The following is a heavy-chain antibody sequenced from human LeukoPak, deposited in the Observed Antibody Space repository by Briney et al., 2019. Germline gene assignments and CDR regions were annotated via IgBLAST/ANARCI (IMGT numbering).Heavy chain of an antibody. J-gene: IGHJ3*02. CDR2: ISAYNGNT. CDR3: ARSGGYYVHRPNAFDI. CDR1: GYTFTSYG. Sequence: ASVKVSCKASGYTFTSYGISWVRQAPGQGLEWMGWISAYNGNTNYAQKLQGRVTMATDTSTSTAYMELRSLRSDDTAVYYCARSGGYYVHRPNAFDIWGQGTMVTVSS. D-gene: IGHD1-26*01. V-gene: IGHV1-18*01.